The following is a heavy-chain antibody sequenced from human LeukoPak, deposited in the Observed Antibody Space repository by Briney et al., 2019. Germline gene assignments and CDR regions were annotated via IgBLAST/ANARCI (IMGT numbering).Heavy chain of an antibody. CDR1: SGSISSYY. CDR2: IFYTGDS. J-gene: IGHJ4*02. V-gene: IGHV4-59*08. CDR3: ARHAFASPLDY. Sequence: SETLSLTCTVSSGSISSYYWSWIRRPPGKGLEWIGYIFYTGDSNQNPSLKNRVTISLDTSNNQFSLKLSSVTAADTAIYFCARHAFASPLDYWGQGTLVTVSS. D-gene: IGHD2-21*01.